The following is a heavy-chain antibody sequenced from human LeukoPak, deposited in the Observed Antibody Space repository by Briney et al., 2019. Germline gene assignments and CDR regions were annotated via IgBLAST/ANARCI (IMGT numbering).Heavy chain of an antibody. V-gene: IGHV4-30-2*01. Sequence: SQTLSLTCAVSGGSISSGGYSGSWIRQPPGEGLEWIGYIYHSGSTYYNPSLKGRVTISVDRSKNQFSRKLRAVTAAATAVYSCGRVISEIAAAGNGWFDPWGQGTLVTVSS. J-gene: IGHJ5*02. CDR3: GRVISEIAAAGNGWFDP. D-gene: IGHD6-13*01. CDR2: IYHSGST. CDR1: GGSISSGGYS.